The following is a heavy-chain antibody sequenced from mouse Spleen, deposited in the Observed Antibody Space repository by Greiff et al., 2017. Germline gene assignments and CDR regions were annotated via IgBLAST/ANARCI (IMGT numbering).Heavy chain of an antibody. CDR2: IDPSDSYT. D-gene: IGHD4-1*02. J-gene: IGHJ2*01. CDR3: AQLGRRGYFDY. CDR1: GYTFTSYW. Sequence: VQLQQPGAELVKPGASVKLSCKASGYTFTSYWMQWVKQRPGQGLEWIGEIDPSDSYTNYNQKFKGKATLTVDTSSSTAYMQLSSLTSEDSAVYYCAQLGRRGYFDYWGQGTTLTVSS. V-gene: IGHV1-50*01.